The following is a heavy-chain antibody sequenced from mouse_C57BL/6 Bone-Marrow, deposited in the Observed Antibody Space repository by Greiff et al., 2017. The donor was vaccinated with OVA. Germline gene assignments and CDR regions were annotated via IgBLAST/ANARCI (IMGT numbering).Heavy chain of an antibody. Sequence: QVQLQQPGAELVMPGASVKLSCKASGYTFTSYWMHWVKQRPGQGLEWIGEIDPSDSYTNYNQKFKGKSTLSVDKSSSTAYMQLSRLTSEDSAVYYCARRGVYTPYWYFDVWGTGTTVTVSS. D-gene: IGHD1-1*01. J-gene: IGHJ1*03. CDR3: ARRGVYTPYWYFDV. CDR1: GYTFTSYW. V-gene: IGHV1-69*01. CDR2: IDPSDSYT.